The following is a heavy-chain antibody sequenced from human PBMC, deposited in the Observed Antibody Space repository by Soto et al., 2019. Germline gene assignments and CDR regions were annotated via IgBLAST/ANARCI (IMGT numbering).Heavy chain of an antibody. CDR1: GDSFTNHY. V-gene: IGHV4-59*11. D-gene: IGHD3-16*01. CDR2: IYYTGDA. CDR3: ARGGEGLDV. Sequence: PSETLSLTGSVSGDSFTNHYWSWIRQAPGKGLEWIGYIYYTGDAKYTSSLQSRVTISVDAPKRQVSLSLTSVTAADTAIYYCARGGEGLDVWGPGTAVTVSS. J-gene: IGHJ6*02.